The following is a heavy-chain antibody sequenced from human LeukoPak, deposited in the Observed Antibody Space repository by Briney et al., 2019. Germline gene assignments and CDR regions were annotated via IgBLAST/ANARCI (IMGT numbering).Heavy chain of an antibody. Sequence: GGSLRLSCVAPGLTFSSYDMHWIRQAPGKGLEWVSSIGATGDTYYAGSVKGRFTISRENAKKSVYLQMSSLSAGDTAVYFCVLGAYWNDDKNAFHIWGPGTMVTVSS. D-gene: IGHD1-1*01. CDR3: VLGAYWNDDKNAFHI. CDR1: GLTFSSYD. CDR2: IGATGDT. J-gene: IGHJ3*02. V-gene: IGHV3-13*01.